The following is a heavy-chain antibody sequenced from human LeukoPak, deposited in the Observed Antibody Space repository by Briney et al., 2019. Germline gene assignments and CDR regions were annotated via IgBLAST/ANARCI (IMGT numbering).Heavy chain of an antibody. CDR2: ISGSGSST. D-gene: IGHD2-21*01. Sequence: GGSLRLSCAASGFTFSSYAMSWVRQAPGKGLEWVSTISGSGSSTYYADSVKGRFTISRDNSKNTLYLQMNSLRAEDTAIYYCAKDFAYCGGDCYFLRYFDYWGQGTLVTVSS. CDR1: GFTFSSYA. V-gene: IGHV3-23*01. CDR3: AKDFAYCGGDCYFLRYFDY. J-gene: IGHJ4*02.